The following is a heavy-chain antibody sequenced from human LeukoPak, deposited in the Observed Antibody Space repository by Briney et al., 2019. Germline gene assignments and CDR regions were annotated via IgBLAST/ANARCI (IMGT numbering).Heavy chain of an antibody. CDR3: ARVGPYIEVDP. CDR1: RGSFSSRPYY. CDR2: IYTSGDT. Sequence: PSETLSLTCTVSRGSFSSRPYYWSWIRQPAGKGLEWIGRIYTSGDTDYNPSLSSRVTISVDTSKNEFSLKLNALTASDTAIYYCARVGPYIEVDPWGQGTLVTVSS. D-gene: IGHD5-12*01. J-gene: IGHJ5*02. V-gene: IGHV4-61*02.